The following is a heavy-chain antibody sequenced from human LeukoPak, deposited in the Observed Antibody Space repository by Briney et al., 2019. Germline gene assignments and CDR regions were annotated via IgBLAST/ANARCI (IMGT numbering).Heavy chain of an antibody. CDR1: GFTFSSYW. CDR2: INQDGSEK. CDR3: ARAQLRFLEWSPWGY. V-gene: IGHV3-7*01. D-gene: IGHD3-3*01. Sequence: GGSLRLSCTASGFTFSSYWMSWVRQAPGKGLEGVANINQDGSEKYYVDSVKGRFTISRDNAKNSLYPQMNSLRAEDTAVYYCARAQLRFLEWSPWGYWGQGTLVTVSS. J-gene: IGHJ4*02.